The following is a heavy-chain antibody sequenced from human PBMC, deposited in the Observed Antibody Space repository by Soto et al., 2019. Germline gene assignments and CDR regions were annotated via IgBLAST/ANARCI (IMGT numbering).Heavy chain of an antibody. CDR3: ARNGYCTRLGCIVGWFDP. V-gene: IGHV4-39*07. D-gene: IGHD2-8*01. CDR2: FYYSGST. J-gene: IGHJ5*02. Sequence: SETLSLTCTVSGGSISSGPYSWGWIRQPPGKGLEWIGTFYYSGSTYYNPSLESRVTISVDTSKNQFYLDLNSVTAADTAMYYCARNGYCTRLGCIVGWFDPWGPGTLVTVSS. CDR1: GGSISSGPYS.